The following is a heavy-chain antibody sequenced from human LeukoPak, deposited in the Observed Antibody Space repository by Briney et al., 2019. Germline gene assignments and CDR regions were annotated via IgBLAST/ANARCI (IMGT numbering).Heavy chain of an antibody. J-gene: IGHJ6*02. D-gene: IGHD3-22*01. CDR2: ISYDGSNK. CDR3: ARLQNYYDSSGYGYYGMDV. CDR1: GFTFSSYS. Sequence: PGGSLRLSCAASGFTFSSYSMNWVRQAPGKGLEWVAVISYDGSNKYYADSVKGRFTISRDNSKNTLYLQMNSLRAEDTAVYYCARLQNYYDSSGYGYYGMDVWGQGTTVTVSS. V-gene: IGHV3-30*03.